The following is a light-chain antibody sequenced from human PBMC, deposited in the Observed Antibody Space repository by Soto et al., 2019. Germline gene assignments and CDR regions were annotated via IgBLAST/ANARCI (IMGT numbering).Light chain of an antibody. CDR3: QQYNSYSPYT. CDR1: QSISTY. J-gene: IGKJ2*01. CDR2: KAS. Sequence: IQMTQSPSTLSASVGDRVTITCRASQSISTYLAWYQQKPGNAPKLLIYKASNLQSGVPSRFSGSGSGTEFTLTISSLQPDDFATYYCQQYNSYSPYTFGQGTNLEIK. V-gene: IGKV1-5*03.